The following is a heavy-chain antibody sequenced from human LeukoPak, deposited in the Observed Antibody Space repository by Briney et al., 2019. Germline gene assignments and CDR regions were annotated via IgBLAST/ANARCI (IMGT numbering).Heavy chain of an antibody. Sequence: SETLSLTCTVSGGSISSYYWSWIRQPAGKGLEWIGRINFAGSTNYNPSLKSRVTMSVDTSKNQFSLKLSSVTAADMAVYYCARHSGLRSPLGVWGKGTTVTVSS. D-gene: IGHD3-3*01. V-gene: IGHV4-4*07. CDR2: INFAGST. J-gene: IGHJ6*04. CDR3: ARHSGLRSPLGV. CDR1: GGSISSYY.